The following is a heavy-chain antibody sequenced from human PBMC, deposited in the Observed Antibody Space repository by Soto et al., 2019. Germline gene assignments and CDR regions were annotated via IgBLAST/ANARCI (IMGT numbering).Heavy chain of an antibody. Sequence: SQTLSLTCAVYGGSFSGYYWSWIRQPPGKGLEWIGEINHSGSTNYNPSLKSRVTISVDTSKNQFSLKLSSVTAADTAVYYCARGYGGKPSPFDYWGQGTLVTVSS. V-gene: IGHV4-34*01. J-gene: IGHJ4*02. CDR3: ARGYGGKPSPFDY. CDR1: GGSFSGYY. CDR2: INHSGST. D-gene: IGHD4-17*01.